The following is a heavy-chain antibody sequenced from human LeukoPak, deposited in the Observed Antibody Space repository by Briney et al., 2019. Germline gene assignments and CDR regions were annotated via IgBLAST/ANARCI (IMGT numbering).Heavy chain of an antibody. CDR2: IRYDGSNK. Sequence: GGSLRLSCAASGFTFSSYGMHWVRQAPGKGLEWVAFIRYDGSNKYYADSVKGRFTISRDNSKNTLYLQMNSLRAEDTAVYYCAKDTFTYYYDSSGPNWFDPWGQGTLVTVSS. CDR3: AKDTFTYYYDSSGPNWFDP. CDR1: GFTFSSYG. J-gene: IGHJ5*02. V-gene: IGHV3-30*02. D-gene: IGHD3-22*01.